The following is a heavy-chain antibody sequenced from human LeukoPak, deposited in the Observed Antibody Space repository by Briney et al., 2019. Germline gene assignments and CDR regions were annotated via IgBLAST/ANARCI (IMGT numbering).Heavy chain of an antibody. CDR3: ATTLFQIIRLWPFDY. CDR2: FDPEDGET. Sequence: ASVKVSCKVSGYTLTELSMHWVRQAPGKGLEWMGGFDPEDGETIYAQKFQGRVTMTEDTSTDTAYMELSSLRSEDTAVYYCATTLFQIIRLWPFDYWGQGTLVTVSS. J-gene: IGHJ4*02. CDR1: GYTLTELS. D-gene: IGHD5-18*01. V-gene: IGHV1-24*01.